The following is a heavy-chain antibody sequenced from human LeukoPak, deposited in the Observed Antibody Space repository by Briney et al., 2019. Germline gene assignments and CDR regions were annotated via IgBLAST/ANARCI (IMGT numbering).Heavy chain of an antibody. CDR2: IYHSGTTYSGST. CDR1: GASMSNYY. V-gene: IGHV4-39*07. J-gene: IGHJ5*02. CDR3: ARESAFAGNSGYDFLPPYNWFDP. D-gene: IGHD5-12*01. Sequence: SETLSLTCNVSGASMSNYYWVWIRQPPGKGLEWIGSIYHSGTTYSGSTYYNPSLKSRVTISVDTSKNQFSLKLSSVTAADTAVYHCARESAFAGNSGYDFLPPYNWFDPWGQGTLVTVSS.